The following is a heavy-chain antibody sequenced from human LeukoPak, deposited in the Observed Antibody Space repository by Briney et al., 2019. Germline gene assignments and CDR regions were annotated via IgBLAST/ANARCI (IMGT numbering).Heavy chain of an antibody. CDR1: GGSISSGGYY. V-gene: IGHV4-31*03. CDR2: IYYSGST. CDR3: ARARRGGIFFDY. D-gene: IGHD6-13*01. Sequence: PSQTLSLTCTVSGGSISSGGYYWSWIRQHPGKGLEWIGYIYYSGSTYYNPSLKSRVTISVDTSKNQFSLKLSSVTAADTAVYYCARARRGGIFFDYWGQGTLVTVSS. J-gene: IGHJ4*02.